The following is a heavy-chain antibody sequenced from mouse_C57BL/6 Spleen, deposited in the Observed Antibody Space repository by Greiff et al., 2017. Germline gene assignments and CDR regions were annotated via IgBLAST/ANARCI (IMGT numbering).Heavy chain of an antibody. CDR2: ISSGSSTI. V-gene: IGHV5-17*01. J-gene: IGHJ4*01. CDR1: GFTFSDYG. CDR3: ARGVVARAMDY. D-gene: IGHD1-1*01. Sequence: EVHLVESGGGLVKPGGSLKLSCAASGFTFSDYGMHWVRQAPEKGLEWVAYISSGSSTIYYADTVKGRFTISRDNAKNTLFLQMTSLRSEDTAMYYCARGVVARAMDYWGQGTSVIVSS.